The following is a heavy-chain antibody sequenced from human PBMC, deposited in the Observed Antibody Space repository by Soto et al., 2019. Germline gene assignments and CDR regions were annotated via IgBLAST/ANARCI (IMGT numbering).Heavy chain of an antibody. CDR2: INPNSGGT. D-gene: IGHD6-13*01. CDR3: AREIAAAGKRSSDP. J-gene: IGHJ5*02. V-gene: IGHV1-2*04. CDR1: GYTFTGYY. Sequence: ASVKVSCKASGYTFTGYYMHWVRQAPGQGLEWMGWINPNSGGTNYAQKFQGWVTMTRDTSISTAYMELSRLRSDDTAVYYCAREIAAAGKRSSDPWGQGPLVTVSS.